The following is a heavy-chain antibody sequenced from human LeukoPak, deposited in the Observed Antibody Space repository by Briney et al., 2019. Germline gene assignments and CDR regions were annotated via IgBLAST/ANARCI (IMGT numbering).Heavy chain of an antibody. CDR3: AREGGMPGTQDYYYYGMDV. V-gene: IGHV6-1*01. J-gene: IGHJ6*02. D-gene: IGHD6-13*01. CDR2: TYYTSKWYN. Sequence: SQTLSLTCAISGDSVSSNSAAWNWIRQSPSGGLEWLGRTYYTSKWYNDYAVSVKSRITINPDTSKNQFSLQLNSVTPEDTAVYNCAREGGMPGTQDYYYYGMDVWGQGTTVTVSS. CDR1: GDSVSSNSAA.